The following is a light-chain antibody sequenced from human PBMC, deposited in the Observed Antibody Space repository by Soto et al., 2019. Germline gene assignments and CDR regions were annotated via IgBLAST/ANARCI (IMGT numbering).Light chain of an antibody. J-gene: IGLJ1*01. CDR2: EVS. V-gene: IGLV2-23*02. Sequence: QSVLTQPASVSGSPGQSITISCTGTSSDVGSYNLVSWYQQHPGKAPKLMIYEVSNRPSGVSNRFSGSKSRNTASLTISGFQAEDEADYYCCSYAGSSTFDVFGTGTKVTVL. CDR1: SSDVGSYNL. CDR3: CSYAGSSTFDV.